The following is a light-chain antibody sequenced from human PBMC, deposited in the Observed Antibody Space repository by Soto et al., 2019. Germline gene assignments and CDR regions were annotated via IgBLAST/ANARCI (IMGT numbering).Light chain of an antibody. Sequence: PKSQASLHVTLGQPASISCRSSQSLVSQDGKTYLNWYHQRPGKSPRLLIYHVSSRDCGVPARFSGSGSGTDFTLTISRLEADDIVVYCWQQRNFHPLTFGPGTKVDIK. CDR1: QSLVSQDGKTY. J-gene: IGKJ1*01. V-gene: IGKV2-30*01. CDR3: QQRNFHPLT. CDR2: HVS.